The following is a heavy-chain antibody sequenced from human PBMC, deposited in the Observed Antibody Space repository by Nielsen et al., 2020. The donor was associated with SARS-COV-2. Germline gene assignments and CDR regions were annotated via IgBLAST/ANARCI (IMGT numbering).Heavy chain of an antibody. Sequence: ASVKVSCKASGYTFTGYYMHWVRQAPGQGLEWMGRINPNSGGTNYAQKFQGRVTMTRDTSISTAYMELSRLRSDDTAVYYCARDLETTGPMGGDWGQGTLVTVSS. CDR1: GYTFTGYY. CDR3: ARDLETTGPMGGD. D-gene: IGHD4-17*01. V-gene: IGHV1-2*06. J-gene: IGHJ4*02. CDR2: INPNSGGT.